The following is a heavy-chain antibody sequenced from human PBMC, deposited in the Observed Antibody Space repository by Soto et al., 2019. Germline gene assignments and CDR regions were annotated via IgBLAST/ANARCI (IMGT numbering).Heavy chain of an antibody. J-gene: IGHJ5*02. Sequence: APVKVSCQASGYTFTSYDINWVRQATGQGLEWMGWMNPNSGNTGYAQKFQGRVTMTRNTSISTAYMELSSLRSEDTAVYYCARIGYCSGGSCYLGSNWFDTWGQGTLVTVSS. D-gene: IGHD2-15*01. V-gene: IGHV1-8*01. CDR2: MNPNSGNT. CDR1: GYTFTSYD. CDR3: ARIGYCSGGSCYLGSNWFDT.